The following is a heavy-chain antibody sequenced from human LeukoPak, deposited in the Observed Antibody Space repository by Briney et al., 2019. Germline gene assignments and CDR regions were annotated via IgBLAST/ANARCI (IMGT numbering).Heavy chain of an antibody. CDR3: VSYNNDRTGFDP. D-gene: IGHD3-10*01. CDR2: IKPTDGRT. V-gene: IGHV1-46*01. J-gene: IGHJ5*02. CDR1: GNTFTSHY. Sequence: ASVKVSCNVSGNTFTSHYMHWVRQAPGQGLEWMGIIKPTDGRTTYAQKFQGRLTMPRDTSTNTVYMELSSLRFEDTAVYYCVSYNNDRTGFDPWAQGTLVTASP.